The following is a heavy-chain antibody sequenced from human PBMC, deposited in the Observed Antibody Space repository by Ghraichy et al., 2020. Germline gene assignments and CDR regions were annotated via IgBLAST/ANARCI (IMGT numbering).Heavy chain of an antibody. J-gene: IGHJ6*03. CDR2: IYYSGST. D-gene: IGHD4-17*01. CDR3: ARHMGLRDYYYYYMDV. V-gene: IGHV4-59*08. Sequence: SETLSLTCTVSGGSISSYYWSWIRQPPGKGLEWIGYIYYSGSTNYNPSLKSRVTISVDTSKNQFSLKLSSVTAADTAVYYCARHMGLRDYYYYYMDVWGKGTTVTVSS. CDR1: GGSISSYY.